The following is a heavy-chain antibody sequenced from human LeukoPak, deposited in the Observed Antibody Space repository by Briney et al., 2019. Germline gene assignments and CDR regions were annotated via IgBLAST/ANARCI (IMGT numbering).Heavy chain of an antibody. CDR3: ANILGTDFDY. J-gene: IGHJ4*02. Sequence: SETLSLTCTVSGGSISSSSYYWGWIRQPPGKGLEWIGCIYYSGSTYYNPSLKSRVTISVDTSKNQFSLKLSSVTAADTAVYYCANILGTDFDYWGQGTLVTVSS. CDR2: IYYSGST. V-gene: IGHV4-39*01. D-gene: IGHD6-13*01. CDR1: GGSISSSSYY.